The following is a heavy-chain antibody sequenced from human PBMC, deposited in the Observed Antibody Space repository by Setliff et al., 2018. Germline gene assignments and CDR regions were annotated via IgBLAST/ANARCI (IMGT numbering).Heavy chain of an antibody. CDR3: ATVGCSSTSCWVYYFDY. D-gene: IGHD2-2*01. CDR2: MNPNSGNT. Sequence: ASVKVSCKASGYTFTSYGINWVRQAPGQGLEWMGWMNPNSGNTGFAEKFQGRVTITADTSTDTAYMELSSLRSEDTAVYYCATVGCSSTSCWVYYFDYWGQGTLVTVSS. CDR1: GYTFTSYG. J-gene: IGHJ4*02. V-gene: IGHV1-8*01.